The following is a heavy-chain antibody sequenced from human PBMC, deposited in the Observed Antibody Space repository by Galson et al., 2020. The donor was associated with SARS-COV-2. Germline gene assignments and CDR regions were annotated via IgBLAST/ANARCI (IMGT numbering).Heavy chain of an antibody. CDR1: GFSLSTSGVS. V-gene: IGHV2-70*20. D-gene: IGHD5-18*01. CDR2: IDWDNDK. J-gene: IGHJ4*02. Sequence: SGPTLVKPTQTLTLTCTISGFSLSTSGVSVSWVRQPPGRALEWVALIDWDNDKFNSTSLKTRLTISKDTARNQVVLTMSNIDPVDTGTYYCARSRNGYSHFDCWGQGTLVTVFS. CDR3: ARSRNGYSHFDC.